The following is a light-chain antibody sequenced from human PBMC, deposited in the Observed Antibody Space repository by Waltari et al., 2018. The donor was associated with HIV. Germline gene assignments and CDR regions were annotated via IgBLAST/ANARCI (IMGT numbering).Light chain of an antibody. J-gene: IGKJ4*01. CDR1: QSVSDY. CDR3: QQRSYWRRALT. CDR2: DAS. Sequence: EIVLTQFPATLSTSPGERATLPCRASQSVSDYLAWYQQKPGQAPRLLIYDASNRATGIPARFIGSGSGTDFTLTISSLEPEDFAVYYCQQRSYWRRALTFGGGTKVEIK. V-gene: IGKV3-11*01.